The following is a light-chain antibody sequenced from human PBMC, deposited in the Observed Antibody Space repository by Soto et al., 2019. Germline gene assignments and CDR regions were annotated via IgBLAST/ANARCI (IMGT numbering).Light chain of an antibody. J-gene: IGLJ2*01. CDR3: QSYDSSLSGVV. CDR2: GNS. V-gene: IGLV1-40*01. Sequence: QSVLTQPPSVSGAPGQRVTISCTGSGSNIGAGYDVHWSQQLPGTAPKLLIYGNSNRPSGVPDRFSGSKSGTSASLAITGLQAEDEADYYCQSYDSSLSGVVFGGGTKLTVL. CDR1: GSNIGAGYD.